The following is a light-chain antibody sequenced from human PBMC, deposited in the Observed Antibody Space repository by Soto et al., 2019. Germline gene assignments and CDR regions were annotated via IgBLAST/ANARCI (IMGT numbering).Light chain of an antibody. Sequence: QSALTQPASVSGSPGQSITISCTGTSSDVGSYHLVSWYQQHPGKAPKLMIYEVSKRPSGVSNRFSGSKSGNTASLTISGLQAEDEADYYCCSYAGSSSVVFGGVTKHTVL. V-gene: IGLV2-23*02. CDR2: EVS. CDR1: SSDVGSYHL. J-gene: IGLJ2*01. CDR3: CSYAGSSSVV.